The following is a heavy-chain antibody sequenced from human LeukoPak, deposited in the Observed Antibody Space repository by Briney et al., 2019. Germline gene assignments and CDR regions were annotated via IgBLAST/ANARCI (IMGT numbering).Heavy chain of an antibody. J-gene: IGHJ4*02. CDR2: IYHSGST. CDR3: ARDAAVAFDY. D-gene: IGHD6-13*01. CDR1: GGSISSSNW. Sequence: PSETLSLTCAVSGGSISSSNWWSWVRQPPGKGLEWIGEIYHSGSTNYNPSLKSRVTIPVDKSKNQFSLKLSSVTAADTAVYYCARDAAVAFDYWGQGTLVTVSS. V-gene: IGHV4-4*02.